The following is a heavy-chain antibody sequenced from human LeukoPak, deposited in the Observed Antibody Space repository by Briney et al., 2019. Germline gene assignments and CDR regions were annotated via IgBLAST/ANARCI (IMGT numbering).Heavy chain of an antibody. J-gene: IGHJ4*02. D-gene: IGHD3-22*01. CDR3: ASGFVGYYDSSGYPNEKYYFDY. V-gene: IGHV1-69*05. CDR1: GGSFSSYA. Sequence: SVKVSCKASGGSFSSYAISWVRQAPGQGLEWMGGSIPIFGTANYAQKFQGRVTITTDESTSTAYMELSSLRSEDTAVYYCASGFVGYYDSSGYPNEKYYFDYWGQGTLVTVSS. CDR2: SIPIFGTA.